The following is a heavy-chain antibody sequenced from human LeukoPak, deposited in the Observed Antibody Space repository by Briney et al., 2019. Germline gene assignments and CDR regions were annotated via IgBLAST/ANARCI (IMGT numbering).Heavy chain of an antibody. J-gene: IGHJ4*02. D-gene: IGHD5-18*01. Sequence: GGSLRLSCAASGFTFSSNWMHWVRQAPGKGLVWVSRINEDGSTTNYADSVKGRSTIFRDNAKNTLYLQMNSLRAEDTAVYYCARADRIQLWTPDYWGQGTLVTVSS. CDR2: INEDGSTT. CDR3: ARADRIQLWTPDY. CDR1: GFTFSSNW. V-gene: IGHV3-74*01.